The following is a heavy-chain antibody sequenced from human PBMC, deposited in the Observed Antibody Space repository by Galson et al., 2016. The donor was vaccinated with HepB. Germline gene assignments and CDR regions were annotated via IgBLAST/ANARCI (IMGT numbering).Heavy chain of an antibody. J-gene: IGHJ4*02. CDR3: ARPSTVTTFYY. CDR2: ISYSGST. CDR1: GGSVSIGTFY. V-gene: IGHV4-30-4*01. Sequence: TLSLTCTVSGGSVSIGTFYWSWIRQQPGKGLEWIGFISYSGSTSYNPSLKSRVTISVDTSKNQFSLKLSPVTAADTAVYYCARPSTVTTFYYWGQGTLVTVSS. D-gene: IGHD4-11*01.